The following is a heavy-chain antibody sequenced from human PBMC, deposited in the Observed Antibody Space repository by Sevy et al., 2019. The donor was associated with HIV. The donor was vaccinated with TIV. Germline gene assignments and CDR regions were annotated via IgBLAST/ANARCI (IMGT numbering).Heavy chain of an antibody. V-gene: IGHV3-48*03. CDR1: GFIFSSYE. Sequence: GGSLRLSCAASGFIFSSYEMNWVRHAPGKGLEWISYISNSGSALYYSDSVKGRFTISRDNAKNSLYLQMNSLRAEDTAVYYCARDLPPSATTVAHFDNWGQGTLVTVSS. J-gene: IGHJ4*02. D-gene: IGHD4-4*01. CDR3: ARDLPPSATTVAHFDN. CDR2: ISNSGSAL.